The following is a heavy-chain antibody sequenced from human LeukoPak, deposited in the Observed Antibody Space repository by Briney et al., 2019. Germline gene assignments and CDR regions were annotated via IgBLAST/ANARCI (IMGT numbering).Heavy chain of an antibody. CDR3: AGDPKHYHYYYYMDV. J-gene: IGHJ6*03. Sequence: GGSLRLSCAASGFTFSDYYMSWIRQAPGKGLEWVSYISSSGSTIYYADSVKGRLTISRDNAKNSLYLQMNSLRAEDTAVYYCAGDPKHYHYYYYMDVWGEGTTVTVSS. CDR1: GFTFSDYY. CDR2: ISSSGSTI. V-gene: IGHV3-11*04.